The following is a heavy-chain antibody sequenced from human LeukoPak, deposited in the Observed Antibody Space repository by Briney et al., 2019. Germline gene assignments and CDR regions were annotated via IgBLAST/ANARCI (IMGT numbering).Heavy chain of an antibody. V-gene: IGHV4-31*03. D-gene: IGHD2-15*01. CDR1: GGPISSGGYY. CDR3: ARSTWVAAFDY. CDR2: IYYSGST. J-gene: IGHJ4*02. Sequence: PSQTLSLTCTVSGGPISSGGYYWSWIRQPPGKGLEWIGYIYYSGSTYYNPSLKSRVTISVDTSKNQFSLKLSSVTAADTAVYYCARSTWVAAFDYWGQGTLASVSS.